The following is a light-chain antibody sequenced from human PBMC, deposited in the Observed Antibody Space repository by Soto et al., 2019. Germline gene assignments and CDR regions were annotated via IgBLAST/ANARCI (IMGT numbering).Light chain of an antibody. J-gene: IGLJ3*02. V-gene: IGLV1-51*02. CDR3: GTWDSSLINPWV. Sequence: QSVLTQPPSVSAAPGQKVTISCCGSSFTIGNNFVSWYQQLPGAAPKLLIYETNKLPSGIPDRFSGSKSGTSATLVITGLQTGDEADYYCGTWDSSLINPWVFGGGTKLTVL. CDR1: SFTIGNNF. CDR2: ETN.